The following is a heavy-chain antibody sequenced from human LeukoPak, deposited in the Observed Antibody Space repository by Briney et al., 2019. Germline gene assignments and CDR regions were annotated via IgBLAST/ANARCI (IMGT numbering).Heavy chain of an antibody. CDR2: IYYSGST. J-gene: IGHJ4*02. D-gene: IGHD3-22*01. CDR1: GGSISSSSYY. CDR3: ARQSAYYYDRSGYGY. Sequence: PSETLSLTCTVSGGSISSSSYYWGWIRQPPGKGLEWIGSIYYSGSTYYNPSLKSRVTISVDTSKNQFSLKLSSVTAADTAVYYCARQSAYYYDRSGYGYWGQGTLVTVSS. V-gene: IGHV4-39*01.